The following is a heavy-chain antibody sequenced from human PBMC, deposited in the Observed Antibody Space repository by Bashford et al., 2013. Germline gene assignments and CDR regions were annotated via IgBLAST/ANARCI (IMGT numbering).Heavy chain of an antibody. CDR3: ARGSGYNGDRFDY. Sequence: IVWVRQAPGQGLERLGLFNPSDGNSIYAQKVQGRVTMTTDTSTRTAYMELRSLTSDDTAVYYCARGSGYNGDRFDYWGQGTLVTVSS. CDR2: FNPSDGNS. D-gene: IGHD2-8*01. J-gene: IGHJ4*02. V-gene: IGHV1-18*01.